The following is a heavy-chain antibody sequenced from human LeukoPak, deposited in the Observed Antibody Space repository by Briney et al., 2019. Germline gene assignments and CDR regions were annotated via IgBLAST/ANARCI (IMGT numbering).Heavy chain of an antibody. CDR2: ISVYNGNT. J-gene: IGHJ3*02. V-gene: IGHV1-18*01. CDR3: ARVRGWNYVVQNGRGAFDI. CDR1: GYTFTNYG. Sequence: GASVKVSFKASGYTFTNYGFSWVRQAPGQGLEWLGWISVYNGNTNYAQKLQGRVTMTTDTDTSTAYMELRSLRSDDTAVYYCARVRGWNYVVQNGRGAFDIWGQGTMVTVSS. D-gene: IGHD1-7*01.